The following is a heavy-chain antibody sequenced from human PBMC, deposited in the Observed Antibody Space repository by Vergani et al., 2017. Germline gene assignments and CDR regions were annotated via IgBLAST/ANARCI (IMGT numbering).Heavy chain of an antibody. V-gene: IGHV1-3*02. CDR2: SNAGNGNT. CDR3: ARTRSSGYYGSGSYYGDYFDY. J-gene: IGHJ4*02. Sequence: QVQLVQSGAEVKKPGASVKVSCKASGYTFTSYAMHWVRQAPGQRLEWMGWSNAGNGNTKYSQEFQGRVTMTRDTSISTAYMELSRLRSDDTAVYYCARTRSSGYYGSGSYYGDYFDYWGQGTLVTVSS. D-gene: IGHD3-10*01. CDR1: GYTFTSYA.